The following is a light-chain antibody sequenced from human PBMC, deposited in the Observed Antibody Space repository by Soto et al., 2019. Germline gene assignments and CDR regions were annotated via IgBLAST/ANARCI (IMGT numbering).Light chain of an antibody. V-gene: IGLV2-14*01. CDR2: EVS. Sequence: QSALTQPASVSGSPGQSITISCTGTSSDVGGYNYVSWYQQHPGKAPKLMIYEVSNRPSGVSHRFSGSKSGNTASLTISGLQAEDEADYYCSSYTSNNTYVFGTGTKLTVL. CDR1: SSDVGGYNY. J-gene: IGLJ1*01. CDR3: SSYTSNNTYV.